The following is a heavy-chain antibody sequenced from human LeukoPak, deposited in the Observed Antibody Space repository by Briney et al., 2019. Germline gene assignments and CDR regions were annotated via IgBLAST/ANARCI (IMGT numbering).Heavy chain of an antibody. J-gene: IGHJ3*02. V-gene: IGHV3-7*01. Sequence: GGSLRLSCAASGFTFSSYWMSWVRQAPGKGLKWVANIKQDGSEKYYVDSVKGRFTISRDNAKNSLYLQMNSLRAEDTAVYYCARNYYDSSGYYSLCAFDIWGQGTMVTVSS. CDR2: IKQDGSEK. D-gene: IGHD3-22*01. CDR1: GFTFSSYW. CDR3: ARNYYDSSGYYSLCAFDI.